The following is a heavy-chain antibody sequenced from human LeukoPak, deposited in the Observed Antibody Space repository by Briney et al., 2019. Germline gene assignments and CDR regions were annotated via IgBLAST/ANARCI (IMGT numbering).Heavy chain of an antibody. CDR3: ARQTGSGLFILP. J-gene: IGHJ4*02. V-gene: IGHV4-39*01. Sequence: SETLSLTCTATGGSLSSRSTSYWSWIRQPPGKGLEWIGSNGGSSHYNPSLKSRVTISLNTSKKQFSLRLTSVTAADTAVYYCARQTGSGLFILPGGQGTLVTVSS. CDR2: NGGSS. CDR1: GGSLSSRSTSY. D-gene: IGHD3/OR15-3a*01.